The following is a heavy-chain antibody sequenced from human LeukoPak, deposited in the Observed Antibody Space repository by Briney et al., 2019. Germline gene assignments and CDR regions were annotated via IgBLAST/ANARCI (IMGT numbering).Heavy chain of an antibody. CDR1: GFTFSSYA. Sequence: GGSLRLSCAASGFTFSSYAMHWVRQAPGKGLEWVAVISYDRSNKYYADSVKGRFTISRDNSKNTLYLQVNSLRAEDTAVYYCARDNRRYCSSTSCYNWFDPWGQGTLVTVSS. V-gene: IGHV3-30-3*01. CDR2: ISYDRSNK. D-gene: IGHD2-2*01. J-gene: IGHJ5*02. CDR3: ARDNRRYCSSTSCYNWFDP.